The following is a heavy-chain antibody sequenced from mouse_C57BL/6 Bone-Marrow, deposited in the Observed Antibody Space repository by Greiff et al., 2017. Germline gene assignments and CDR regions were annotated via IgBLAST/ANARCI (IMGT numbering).Heavy chain of an antibody. D-gene: IGHD2-2*01. J-gene: IGHJ1*03. CDR1: GFTFSDYG. CDR3: ARGEWLRGYFDV. V-gene: IGHV5-17*01. CDR2: ISSGSSTI. Sequence: DVMLVESGGGLVKPGGSLKLSCAASGFTFSDYGMHWVRQAPEKGLEWVAYISSGSSTIYYADTVKGRFTISRDNAKNTLFLQMTSLRSEDTAMYYCARGEWLRGYFDVWGTGTTVTVSS.